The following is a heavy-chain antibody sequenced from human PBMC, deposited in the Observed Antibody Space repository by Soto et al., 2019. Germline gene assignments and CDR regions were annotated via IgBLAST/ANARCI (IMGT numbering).Heavy chain of an antibody. Sequence: ASVKVSCKASGYTFTIYGISCVLQAPVQWLDGMGWISAYNGNTNYAQKLQGRVTMTTDTSTSTAYMELRSLRSDDTAVYYCARDISREVLWFGESHDAFDIWGQGTMVTVSS. D-gene: IGHD3-10*01. J-gene: IGHJ3*02. CDR2: ISAYNGNT. CDR3: ARDISREVLWFGESHDAFDI. CDR1: GYTFTIYG. V-gene: IGHV1-18*04.